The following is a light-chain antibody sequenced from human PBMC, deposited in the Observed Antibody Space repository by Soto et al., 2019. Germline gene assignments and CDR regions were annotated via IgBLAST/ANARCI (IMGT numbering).Light chain of an antibody. CDR1: SNDVGAYKY. V-gene: IGLV2-14*03. J-gene: IGLJ2*01. CDR2: DVT. Sequence: QSALTQAASVSGSPGQSITISCTGTSNDVGAYKYVSWYQHHPGKAPKLMIYDVTNRPSGVSDRFSGSKSGNTASLTISGLQAEDEADYYCSSSATYTFVVFGGGTKVTVL. CDR3: SSSATYTFVV.